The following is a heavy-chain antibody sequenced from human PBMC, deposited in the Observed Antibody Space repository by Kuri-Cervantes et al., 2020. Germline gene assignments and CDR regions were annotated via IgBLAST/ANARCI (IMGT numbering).Heavy chain of an antibody. CDR1: GGSISSYY. V-gene: IGHV4-4*07. D-gene: IGHD6-13*01. CDR3: ARDSSSRGSFDY. CDR2: IYSSGST. Sequence: SETLSLTCTVSGGSISSYYWSWIRQPAGKGLEWIGRIYSSGSTNFNPSLKSRVTISIDNFKNQFSLKLSSVTAADTAVYYCARDSSSRGSFDYWGQGTLVTVSS. J-gene: IGHJ4*02.